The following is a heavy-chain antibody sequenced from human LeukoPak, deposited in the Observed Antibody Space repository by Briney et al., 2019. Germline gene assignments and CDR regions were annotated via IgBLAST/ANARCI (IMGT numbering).Heavy chain of an antibody. CDR1: GITFTGYS. D-gene: IGHD1-26*01. V-gene: IGHV3-21*01. J-gene: IGHJ6*03. CDR2: ISSSSTYI. CDR3: ARGSSGSPFFSYYYYMDV. Sequence: GGSLRLSCAASGITFTGYSMNWVRQAPGKGLEWVSSISSSSTYIYYADSMKGRFTISRDNAKNSLYLQMNSLRAEDTAVYYCARGSSGSPFFSYYYYMDVWGKGTTVTISS.